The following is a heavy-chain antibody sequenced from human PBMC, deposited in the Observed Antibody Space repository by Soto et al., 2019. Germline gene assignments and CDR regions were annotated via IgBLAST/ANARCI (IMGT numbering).Heavy chain of an antibody. V-gene: IGHV4-30-4*01. CDR3: ARDGSLWFGELSPSGNYYYYGMDV. D-gene: IGHD3-10*01. J-gene: IGHJ6*02. CDR1: GGSISSGDYY. CDR2: IYYSGST. Sequence: SETLSLTCTVSGGSISSGDYYWSWIRQPPGKGQEWIGYIYYSGSTYYNPSLKSRFTISVDTSKNQFSLKLSSVTAADTAVYYCARDGSLWFGELSPSGNYYYYGMDVWGQGTTVTVSS.